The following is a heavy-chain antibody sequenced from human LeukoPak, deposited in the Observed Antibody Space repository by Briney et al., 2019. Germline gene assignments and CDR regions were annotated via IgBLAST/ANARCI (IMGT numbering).Heavy chain of an antibody. CDR3: ARETREGDGYNPYYYYDMDV. D-gene: IGHD5-24*01. CDR1: GGTFSSYA. V-gene: IGHV1-69*04. CDR2: IIPILGIA. Sequence: SVKVSCKASGGTFSSYAISWVRQAPGQGLEWMGRIIPILGIANYTQKFQGRVTITADKSTSTAYMELSSLRSEDTAVYYCARETREGDGYNPYYYYDMDVWGQGTTVTVSS. J-gene: IGHJ6*02.